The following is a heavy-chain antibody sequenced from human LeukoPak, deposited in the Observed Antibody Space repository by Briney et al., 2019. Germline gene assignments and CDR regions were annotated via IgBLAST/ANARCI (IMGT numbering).Heavy chain of an antibody. CDR3: ARGPAASGYFDY. J-gene: IGHJ4*02. Sequence: PSETLSLTCSVSGGSISSHYWSWLRQPAGKGLEWIGHIYSDGSVNYNPYVKSRVTMSVDTSKNQFSLKLYFVTAADTAVFYCARGPAASGYFDYWDQGTLVTVSS. V-gene: IGHV4-4*07. CDR1: GGSISSHY. CDR2: IYSDGSV. D-gene: IGHD6-13*01.